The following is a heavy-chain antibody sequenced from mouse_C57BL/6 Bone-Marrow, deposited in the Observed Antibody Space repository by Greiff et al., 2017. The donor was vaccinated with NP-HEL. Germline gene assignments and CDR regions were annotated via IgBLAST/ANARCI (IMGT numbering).Heavy chain of an antibody. CDR3: AREGGMVTRRDYAMDY. Sequence: QVQLQQSGAELVRPGTSVKVSCKASGYAFTNYLIEWVKQRPGQGLEWIGVINPGSGGTNYNEKFKGKATLTADKSSSTAYMQLSSLTSEDSAVYFCAREGGMVTRRDYAMDYWGQGTSVTVSS. CDR2: INPGSGGT. CDR1: GYAFTNYL. V-gene: IGHV1-54*01. D-gene: IGHD2-2*01. J-gene: IGHJ4*01.